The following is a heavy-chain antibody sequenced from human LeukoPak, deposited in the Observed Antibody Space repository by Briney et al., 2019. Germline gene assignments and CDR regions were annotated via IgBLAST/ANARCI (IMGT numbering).Heavy chain of an antibody. Sequence: ASVKVSCKASGYTFTSYDINWVRQATGQGLEWMGWMNPNSGNTGYAQKFQGRVTMTRNTSISTAYMEPSSLRSEDTAVYYCARAVGATSLYYYYYYMDVWGKGTTVTVSS. V-gene: IGHV1-8*01. J-gene: IGHJ6*03. CDR1: GYTFTSYD. CDR3: ARAVGATSLYYYYYYMDV. D-gene: IGHD1-26*01. CDR2: MNPNSGNT.